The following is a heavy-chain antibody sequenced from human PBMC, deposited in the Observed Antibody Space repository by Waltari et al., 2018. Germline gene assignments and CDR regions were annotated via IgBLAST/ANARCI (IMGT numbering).Heavy chain of an antibody. D-gene: IGHD2-15*01. CDR1: GGSISSHY. CDR3: ARDVGPHDAFDI. J-gene: IGHJ3*02. V-gene: IGHV4-59*11. CDR2: IYYSGST. Sequence: QVQLQESGPGLVKPSETLSLTCTVSGGSISSHYWTWIRQPPGKGLEWIGYIYYSGSTNYNPSLKSRVTISVDTSKNQFSLKLSSVTAADTAVYYCARDVGPHDAFDIWGQGTMVTVSS.